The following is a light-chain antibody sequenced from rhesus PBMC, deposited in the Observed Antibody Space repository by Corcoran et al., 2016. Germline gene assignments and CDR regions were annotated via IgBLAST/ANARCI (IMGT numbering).Light chain of an antibody. CDR2: RES. CDR1: QGISNW. J-gene: IGKJ1*01. V-gene: IGKV1-69*01. CDR3: QQHDNSPWT. Sequence: DIQMTQSPSSLSASVGDRVTITCRASQGISNWLAWYQQKPGKAPKLLIYRESNLETGVQSRFSGSGSGTDFTLTISSLQPEDIATYYCQQHDNSPWTFGQGTKVEIK.